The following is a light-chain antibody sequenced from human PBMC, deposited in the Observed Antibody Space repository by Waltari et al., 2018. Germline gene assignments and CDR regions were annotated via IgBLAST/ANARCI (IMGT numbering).Light chain of an antibody. CDR3: SSYADSNVL. V-gene: IGLV2-8*01. Sequence: QSALTQPPSASGSPGQSVTISCTGANGDIGAYNSVSWYQQHPGRAPKLMIYEVTRRPSVVPFAFSCSMSGTLASLTVSGLQAEYEADYFCSSYADSNVLFGGGTRLTVL. J-gene: IGLJ2*01. CDR1: NGDIGAYNS. CDR2: EVT.